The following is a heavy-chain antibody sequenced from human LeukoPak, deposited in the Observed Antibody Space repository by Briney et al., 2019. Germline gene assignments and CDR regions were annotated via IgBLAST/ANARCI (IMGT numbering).Heavy chain of an antibody. Sequence: GGSLRLSCAASGFTFSDYYMSWIRQAPGKGLEWVSYISSSGSTIYYADSVKGRFTMSRDNAKNSLYLQMNSLRAEDTAVYYCARDKHYILWFDPWGQGTLVTVSS. CDR1: GFTFSDYY. CDR2: ISSSGSTI. D-gene: IGHD2/OR15-2a*01. V-gene: IGHV3-11*01. CDR3: ARDKHYILWFDP. J-gene: IGHJ5*02.